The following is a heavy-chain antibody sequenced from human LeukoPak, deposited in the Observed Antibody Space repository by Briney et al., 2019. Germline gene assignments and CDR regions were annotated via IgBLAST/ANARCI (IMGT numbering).Heavy chain of an antibody. CDR2: FDPEDCET. CDR1: GYTLTELS. V-gene: IGHV1-24*01. Sequence: ASVKVSCKVSGYTLTELSMHWVRQAPGKGLEWMGGFDPEDCETIYAQKFQGRVTMTEDTSTDTAYMELSSLRSEDTAVYYCATANGAEFSSSWYTYNWFDPWGQGTLVTVSS. D-gene: IGHD6-13*01. CDR3: ATANGAEFSSSWYTYNWFDP. J-gene: IGHJ5*02.